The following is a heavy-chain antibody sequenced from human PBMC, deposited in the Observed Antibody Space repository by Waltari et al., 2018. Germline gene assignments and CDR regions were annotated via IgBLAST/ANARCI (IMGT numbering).Heavy chain of an antibody. Sequence: EVQLVESGGDLVQPGGSLRLSCAASGFGFSASWIHWVRQVPGKGLFWVSHINTDGSDANYADSVKGRFTISRDNAKNSLYLEMSSLRVEDTAVYYCAFSRGWSSPFGAYDSWGQGTRVIVSS. CDR2: INTDGSDA. V-gene: IGHV3-74*01. CDR1: GFGFSASW. CDR3: AFSRGWSSPFGAYDS. J-gene: IGHJ3*02. D-gene: IGHD6-19*01.